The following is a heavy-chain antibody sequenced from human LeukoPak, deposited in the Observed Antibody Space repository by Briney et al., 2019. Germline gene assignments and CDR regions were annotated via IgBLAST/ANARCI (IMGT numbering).Heavy chain of an antibody. CDR2: FDPSDSYT. Sequence: GESLKISCEGSGYSFTSYWISWVRQMPGKGLEWMGRFDPSDSYTNYSPSFQGHVTISADKSISTADLRRSSLKPSDTSMNCCEGKDWLDPRGEGALVTVSS. V-gene: IGHV5-10-1*01. CDR1: GYSFTSYW. J-gene: IGHJ5*02. CDR3: EGKDWLDP.